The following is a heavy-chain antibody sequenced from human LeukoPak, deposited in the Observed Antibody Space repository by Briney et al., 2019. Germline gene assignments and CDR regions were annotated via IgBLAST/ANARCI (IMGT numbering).Heavy chain of an antibody. CDR2: ISYSGSA. Sequence: PSETLSLTCAVSGGSISSSNWWSWVRQPPGKGLEWIGSISYSGSAYYNPSLKSRVTISVDTSKNQFSLKLSSVTVADTAVYYCARGLRFGAGVDPWGQGSLVTVSS. CDR1: GGSISSSNW. V-gene: IGHV4-4*02. J-gene: IGHJ5*02. D-gene: IGHD3-10*01. CDR3: ARGLRFGAGVDP.